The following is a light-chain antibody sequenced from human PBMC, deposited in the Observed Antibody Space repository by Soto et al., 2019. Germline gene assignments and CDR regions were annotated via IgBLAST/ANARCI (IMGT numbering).Light chain of an antibody. CDR1: SSDVGAYNY. Sequence: QSALTQPASVSGSPGQSITISCTGTSSDVGAYNYVSWYQQHPGKAPKLIIYDVSNWPSGVSNRFSGSKSGNTASLTISGLQAEDEADYYCSSYTSSSTVVFGGGTKVTVL. V-gene: IGLV2-14*01. J-gene: IGLJ2*01. CDR2: DVS. CDR3: SSYTSSSTVV.